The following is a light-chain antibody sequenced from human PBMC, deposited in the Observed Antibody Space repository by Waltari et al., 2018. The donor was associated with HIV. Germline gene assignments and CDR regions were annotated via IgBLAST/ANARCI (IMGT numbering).Light chain of an antibody. Sequence: DIQMTQSPSTLSASVADRVTITCRPSQSTSGWLAWDQQKPGKAPKLLIYRASSLESGVPSRFSGSGSGSEFTLTISSLQPDDFATYYCQQYNTNSPRTFGQGTKVEIK. CDR1: QSTSGW. CDR2: RAS. J-gene: IGKJ1*01. CDR3: QQYNTNSPRT. V-gene: IGKV1-5*03.